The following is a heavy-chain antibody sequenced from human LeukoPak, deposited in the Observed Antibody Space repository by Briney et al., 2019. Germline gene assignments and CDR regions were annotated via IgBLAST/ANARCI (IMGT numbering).Heavy chain of an antibody. J-gene: IGHJ4*02. CDR2: IYTSGST. D-gene: IGHD3-9*01. V-gene: IGHV4-4*07. CDR3: ARGFYDILTRSGAFDY. CDR1: GGSISSYY. Sequence: SETLSLTCTVSGGSISSYYWSWIRQPAGKGLEWIGRIYTSGSTNYNPSLKSRVTISVDTSKNQFSLQLNSVTPEDTAVYYCARGFYDILTRSGAFDYWGQGTLVTVSS.